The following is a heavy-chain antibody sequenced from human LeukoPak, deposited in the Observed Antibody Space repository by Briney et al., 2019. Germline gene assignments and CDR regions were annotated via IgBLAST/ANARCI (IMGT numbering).Heavy chain of an antibody. CDR1: GGTFSSYA. CDR2: IIPILGIA. J-gene: IGHJ6*02. Sequence: ASVKVSCKASGGTFSSYAISWVRQAPVQGLEWMGRIIPILGIANYAQKFQGRVTITADKSTSTAYMELSSLRSEDTAVYYCARGSLWFGESYYYYYGMDVWGQGTTVTVSS. CDR3: ARGSLWFGESYYYYYGMDV. D-gene: IGHD3-10*01. V-gene: IGHV1-69*04.